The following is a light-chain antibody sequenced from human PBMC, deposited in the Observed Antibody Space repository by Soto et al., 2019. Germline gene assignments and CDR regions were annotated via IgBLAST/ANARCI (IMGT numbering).Light chain of an antibody. CDR2: GAS. CDR3: QQYTNWPRT. J-gene: IGKJ1*01. CDR1: QSVSSN. V-gene: IGKV3-15*01. Sequence: EIVLTQSPATLSVSRGERATLSCRASQSVSSNLAWYQRKPGQAPRLLIYGASTRATGIPARFSGSGSGTEFTLTISSLQSEDFAVYHCQQYTNWPRTFGQGTKVDIK.